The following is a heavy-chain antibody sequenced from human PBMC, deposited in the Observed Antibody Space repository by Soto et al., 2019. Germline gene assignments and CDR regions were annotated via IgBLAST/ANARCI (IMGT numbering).Heavy chain of an antibody. Sequence: EAQLLESGGGLVQPEGSLRLSCAASGFTFSEFAMSWVRQAPGKGLEWVSVIDGNDGGGTYADSGKGRFTVSRDNSKSTRYLQMDSLRAEDTAIYCCAKDSINRNGIYDHFDIWGQGTMVTVAS. V-gene: IGHV3-23*01. CDR3: AKDSINRNGIYDHFDI. D-gene: IGHD3-3*01. J-gene: IGHJ3*02. CDR1: GFTFSEFA. CDR2: IDGNDGGG.